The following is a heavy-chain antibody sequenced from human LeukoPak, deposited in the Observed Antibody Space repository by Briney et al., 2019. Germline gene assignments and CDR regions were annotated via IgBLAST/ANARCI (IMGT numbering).Heavy chain of an antibody. J-gene: IGHJ4*02. D-gene: IGHD3-10*01. CDR1: GFTVRSNY. CDR2: IYSGGST. Sequence: GSLRLSCAASGFTVRSNYMSWVGQAPGTGLEWVSVIYSGGSTYYADSVKGRFTISRDSSKNTLYLQMNSLRAEDTAIYYCARDYHGDGSAWGQGTLVTVSS. CDR3: ARDYHGDGSA. V-gene: IGHV3-53*01.